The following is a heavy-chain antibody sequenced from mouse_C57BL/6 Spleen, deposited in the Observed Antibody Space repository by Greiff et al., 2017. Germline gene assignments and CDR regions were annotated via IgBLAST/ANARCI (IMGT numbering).Heavy chain of an antibody. CDR3: ARWDDAYDEGFAY. CDR2: INPYNGGT. CDR1: GYTFTDYY. J-gene: IGHJ3*01. Sequence: DVKLQESGPVLVKPGASVKMSCKASGYTFTDYYMNWVKQSHGKSLEWIGVINPYNGGTSYNQKFKGRATLTVDKSSSKAYMELNSLTSEDSAVYYCARWDDAYDEGFAYWGQGTLVTVSA. V-gene: IGHV1-19*01. D-gene: IGHD2-2*01.